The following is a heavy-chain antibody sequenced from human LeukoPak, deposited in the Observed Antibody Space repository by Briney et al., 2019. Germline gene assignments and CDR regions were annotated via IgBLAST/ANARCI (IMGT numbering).Heavy chain of an antibody. CDR3: AKGMVRGPSFYDYYGMDV. D-gene: IGHD3-10*01. J-gene: IGHJ6*02. CDR1: GFTFSSYA. V-gene: IGHV3-23*01. Sequence: GGSLRLSCAASGFTFSSYAMTWVRQAPGKGLEWVSTILPGGGDTYYADSVKGRFTISRDTSKNTLYLQMNTLRVEDTAVYYCAKGMVRGPSFYDYYGMDVWGQGTTVTVSS. CDR2: ILPGGGDT.